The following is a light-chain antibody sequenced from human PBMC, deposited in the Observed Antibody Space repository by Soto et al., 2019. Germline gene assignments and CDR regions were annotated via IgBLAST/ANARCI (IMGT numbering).Light chain of an antibody. J-gene: IGKJ4*01. Sequence: DIQMTQSPSSLSASIGDRITITCRASQSISTYLNWYQQKPGKAPNLLIYGASTLQSGVPSRFRGSGSATDFTLTISSLQPEDFATYYCQLSFITPPLTFGGGTKVEIK. V-gene: IGKV1-39*01. CDR1: QSISTY. CDR2: GAS. CDR3: QLSFITPPLT.